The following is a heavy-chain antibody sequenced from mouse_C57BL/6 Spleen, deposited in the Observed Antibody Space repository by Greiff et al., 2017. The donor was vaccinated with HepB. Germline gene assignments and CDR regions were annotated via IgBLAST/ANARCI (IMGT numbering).Heavy chain of an antibody. CDR1: GYTFTSYW. V-gene: IGHV1-59*01. Sequence: VQLQQPGAELVRPGTSVKLSCKASGYTFTSYWMHWVKQRPGQGLEWIGVIDPSDSYTNYNQKFKGKATLTVDTSSSTAYMQLSSLTSEDSAVYYCARGGNYPYYFDYWGQGTTLTVSS. J-gene: IGHJ2*01. CDR2: IDPSDSYT. CDR3: ARGGNYPYYFDY. D-gene: IGHD2-1*01.